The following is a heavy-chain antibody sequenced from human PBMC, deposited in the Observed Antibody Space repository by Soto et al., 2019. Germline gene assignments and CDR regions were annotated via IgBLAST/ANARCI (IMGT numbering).Heavy chain of an antibody. J-gene: IGHJ3*02. CDR1: GFTFSSYG. CDR2: IWYDGSNK. Sequence: GGSLRLSCAASGFTFSSYGMHWVRQAPGKGLEWVAVIWYDGSNKYYADSVKGRFTISRDNSKNTLYLQMNSLRAEDTAVYYCARDLAGDYGALDTWGQGTMVTVSS. CDR3: ARDLAGDYGALDT. D-gene: IGHD3-10*01. V-gene: IGHV3-33*08.